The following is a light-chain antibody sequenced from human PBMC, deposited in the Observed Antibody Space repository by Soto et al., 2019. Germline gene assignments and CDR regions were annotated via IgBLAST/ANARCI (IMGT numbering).Light chain of an antibody. V-gene: IGKV3-20*01. CDR1: QSVSSSY. CDR3: QQYCSSPPT. J-gene: IGKJ4*01. CDR2: GAS. Sequence: EIVLTQSPGTLSLSPGERATLSCRASQSVSSSYLAWYQQKPGQAPRLLNYGASSRATGIPDRFSGSGSGTDFTSTISRLEPEDFAVYYCQQYCSSPPTFAGGTMVEIK.